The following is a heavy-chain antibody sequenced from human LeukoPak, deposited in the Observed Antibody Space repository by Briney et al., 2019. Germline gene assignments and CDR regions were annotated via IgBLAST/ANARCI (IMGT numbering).Heavy chain of an antibody. V-gene: IGHV3-9*01. CDR3: AKGGSQLLYYHYYMDV. Sequence: PGGSLRLSCAASGFTFDDYAMHWVRQPPGKGLEWVSGVSWNGGSVGYADSVKGRFTISRDNAKKSLYLQMNSLRTEDTALYYCAKGGSQLLYYHYYMDVWGKGTTVTISS. CDR1: GFTFDDYA. CDR2: VSWNGGSV. D-gene: IGHD2-2*01. J-gene: IGHJ6*03.